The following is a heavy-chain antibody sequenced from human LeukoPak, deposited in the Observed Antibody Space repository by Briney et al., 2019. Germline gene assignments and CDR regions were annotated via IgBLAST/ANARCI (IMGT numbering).Heavy chain of an antibody. V-gene: IGHV1-46*01. Sequence: ASVKVTCKASGYTFTSYYMHWVRQAPGQGLEWMGIINPSGGSTSYAQKFQGRVTMTRDTSTSTVYMELSSLRSEDTAVYYCAGDVDTAFDLDYWAQGTLVTVSS. J-gene: IGHJ4*02. CDR3: AGDVDTAFDLDY. CDR2: INPSGGST. CDR1: GYTFTSYY. D-gene: IGHD5-18*01.